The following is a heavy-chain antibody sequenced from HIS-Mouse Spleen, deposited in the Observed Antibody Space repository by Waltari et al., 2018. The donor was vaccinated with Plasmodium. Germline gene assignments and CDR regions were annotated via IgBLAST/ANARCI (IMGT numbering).Heavy chain of an antibody. J-gene: IGHJ2*01. CDR1: GFTFRSYW. D-gene: IGHD6-13*01. V-gene: IGHV3-7*01. CDR2: IKQDGSEK. CDR3: ASSWYWYFDL. Sequence: EVQLVESGGGLVQPGGSLRLDCAASGFTFRSYWMSWVRQAPGKGLEWVANIKQDGSEKYYVDSVKGRFTISRDNAKNSLYLQMNSLRAEDTAVYYCASSWYWYFDLWGRGTLVTVSS.